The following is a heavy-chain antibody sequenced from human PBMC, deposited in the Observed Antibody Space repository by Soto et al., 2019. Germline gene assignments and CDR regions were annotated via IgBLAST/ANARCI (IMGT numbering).Heavy chain of an antibody. J-gene: IGHJ6*02. D-gene: IGHD2-15*01. V-gene: IGHV4-39*01. CDR1: GGSISSTDHY. CDR2: IYFAGST. CDR3: ARLVFHCLRGSCDDYSFYGLDV. Sequence: ASETLSLTCTVSGGSISSTDHYWGWVRQPPGKGLEWLGSIYFAGSTFHNPALMSRATISVDTSRNQFSLRLTTVTASDTAVYYCARLVFHCLRGSCDDYSFYGLDVWGQGTTVTVSS.